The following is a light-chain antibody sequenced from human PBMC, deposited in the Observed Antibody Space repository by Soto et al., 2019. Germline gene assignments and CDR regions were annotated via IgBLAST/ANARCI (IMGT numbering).Light chain of an antibody. V-gene: IGLV2-14*01. CDR3: SSYTSSRSLV. CDR1: SGDVGGYDF. Sequence: QSVLNQPASVSGSPGPSITISCTGTSGDVGGYDFVSWYQQHPGRAPKLLIWGVSNRPSGVSYRFSASKSGNTASLTISGLQTDDEADYYCSSYTSSRSLVFGTGTKLTVL. CDR2: GVS. J-gene: IGLJ1*01.